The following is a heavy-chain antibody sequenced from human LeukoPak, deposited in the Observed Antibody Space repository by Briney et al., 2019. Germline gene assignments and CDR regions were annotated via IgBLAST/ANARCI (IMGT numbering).Heavy chain of an antibody. J-gene: IGHJ4*02. CDR3: AQGFSSGWYPN. D-gene: IGHD6-19*01. V-gene: IGHV3-23*01. Sequence: GGSLRLSCAVSGFSVNSFGMSWVRQAPGKGLEWISAISINGETTWYADSVKGRFIISRDNSKNALYLQLSSLRVEDTAVYYCAQGFSSGWYPNWGQGSLVSVSS. CDR2: ISINGETT. CDR1: GFSVNSFG.